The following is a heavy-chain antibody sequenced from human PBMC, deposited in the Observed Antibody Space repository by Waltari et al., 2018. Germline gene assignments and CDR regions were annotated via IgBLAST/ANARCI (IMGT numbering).Heavy chain of an antibody. CDR3: ARDHGIVATIAAYYYMDV. J-gene: IGHJ6*03. CDR2: INPNSGGT. V-gene: IGHV1-2*02. Sequence: QVQLVQSGAEVKKPGASVKVSCKASGYTFTGSYMHWVRQAPGQGLEWMGLINPNSGGTNYAQKFQGRVTMTRDTSISTAYMELSRLRSDDTAVYYCARDHGIVATIAAYYYMDVWGKGTTVTVSS. CDR1: GYTFTGSY. D-gene: IGHD5-12*01.